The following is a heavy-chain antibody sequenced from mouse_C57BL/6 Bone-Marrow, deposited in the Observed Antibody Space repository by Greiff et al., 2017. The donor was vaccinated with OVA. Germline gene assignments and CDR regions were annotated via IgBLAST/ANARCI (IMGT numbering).Heavy chain of an antibody. CDR2: IYPGDGDT. CDR1: GYAFSSYW. J-gene: IGHJ4*01. CDR3: ARRTVVVPYAMDY. V-gene: IGHV1-80*01. Sequence: QVQLQQSRAELVKPGASVKISCKASGYAFSSYWMNWVKQRPGKGLEWIGQIYPGDGDTNYNGKFKGKATLTADKSSSTAYMQLSSLTSEDSAVYFCARRTVVVPYAMDYWGQGTSVTVSS. D-gene: IGHD1-1*01.